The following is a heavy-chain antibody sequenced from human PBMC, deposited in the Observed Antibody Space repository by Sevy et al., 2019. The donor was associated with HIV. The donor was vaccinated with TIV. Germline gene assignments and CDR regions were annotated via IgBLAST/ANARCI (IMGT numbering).Heavy chain of an antibody. Sequence: GGSLRLSCAASGFTFSSDAMHWVRQAPGKGLEWVAVISYDGSNKYYADSVKGRFTISRDNSKNTLYLQMNSLRAEDTAVYYCARDPSRITIFGVDAAGYYYGMDVWGQGTTVTVSS. CDR1: GFTFSSDA. CDR3: ARDPSRITIFGVDAAGYYYGMDV. D-gene: IGHD3-3*01. CDR2: ISYDGSNK. J-gene: IGHJ6*02. V-gene: IGHV3-30*04.